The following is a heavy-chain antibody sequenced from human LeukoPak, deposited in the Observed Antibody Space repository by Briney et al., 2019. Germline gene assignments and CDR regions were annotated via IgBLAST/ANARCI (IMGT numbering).Heavy chain of an antibody. CDR3: ARGYCSSTSCDQLFDY. CDR1: GYTFTGYY. Sequence: VASVTVSRKASGYTFTGYYMHWVRQAPGQGLEWMGWINPNSGGTNYAQKFQGRVTMTRDTSISTAYMELSRLRSDDTAVYYCARGYCSSTSCDQLFDYWGQGTLVTVS. D-gene: IGHD2-2*01. CDR2: INPNSGGT. J-gene: IGHJ4*02. V-gene: IGHV1-2*02.